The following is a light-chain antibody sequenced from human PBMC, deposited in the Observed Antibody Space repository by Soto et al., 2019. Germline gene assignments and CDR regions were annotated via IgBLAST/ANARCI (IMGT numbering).Light chain of an antibody. CDR1: QTIGRY. CDR3: QQSYSAPIT. V-gene: IGKV1-39*01. CDR2: AAS. Sequence: DIQLTQSPFSLSASVGDRVTISCRSSQTIGRYLNWYQHKPGRAPKLLIYAASTLQSGVPSRFSDSGSVTDFTLTISSLQPEDFATYYCQQSYSAPITFGQGTRLEIE. J-gene: IGKJ5*01.